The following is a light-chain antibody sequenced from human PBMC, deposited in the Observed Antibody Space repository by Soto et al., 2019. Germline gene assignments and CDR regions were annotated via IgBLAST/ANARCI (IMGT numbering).Light chain of an antibody. CDR2: EVS. CDR1: SSDVGAYDY. J-gene: IGLJ2*01. CDR3: SSFTSRIPV. V-gene: IGLV2-14*01. Sequence: QSVLTQPASVSGSPGQSITISCTGTSSDVGAYDYVSWYQQHPGKAPKLIIYEVSNRPSGVSNRFSGSKSGNTASLTISGLQAEDEADYYCSSFTSRIPVFGGGTKVTVL.